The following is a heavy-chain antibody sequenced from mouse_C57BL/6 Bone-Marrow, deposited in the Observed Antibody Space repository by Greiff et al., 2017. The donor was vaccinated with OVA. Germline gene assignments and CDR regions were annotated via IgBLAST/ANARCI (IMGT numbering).Heavy chain of an antibody. CDR3: ARQGGYYPFDY. D-gene: IGHD2-3*01. CDR1: GFTFSDYG. CDR2: ISNLAYSI. V-gene: IGHV5-15*01. Sequence: EVQLQESGGGLVQPGGSLKLSCAASGFTFSDYGMAWVRQAPRKGPEWVAFISNLAYSIYYADTVTGRSTIPRENAMNTLYLEMSSLMTKDTAMDYCARQGGYYPFDYWGQGTTLTVSS. J-gene: IGHJ2*01.